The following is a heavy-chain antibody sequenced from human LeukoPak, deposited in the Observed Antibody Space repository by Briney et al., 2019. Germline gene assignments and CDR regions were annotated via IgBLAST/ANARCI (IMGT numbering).Heavy chain of an antibody. CDR3: ARFGTRDNCCHPGVDT. CDR1: GYSLSSGFY. J-gene: IGHJ5*02. CDR2: VFHSGST. Sequence: SETLSLTCTVSGYSLSSGFYWAWIRQPPGKGLEWIATVFHSGSTYYNPSLESRVTISMDTSENQFSLRLISGTAADTALYYCARFGTRDNCCHPGVDTWGQGTPVTISS. D-gene: IGHD1-1*01. V-gene: IGHV4-38-2*02.